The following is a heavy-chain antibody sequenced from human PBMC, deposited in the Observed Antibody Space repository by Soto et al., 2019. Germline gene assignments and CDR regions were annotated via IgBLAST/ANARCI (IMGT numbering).Heavy chain of an antibody. CDR3: ARNDYGDYQFDY. CDR1: GFVFRNYA. D-gene: IGHD4-17*01. Sequence: QVQLVESGGGVVQPGRSLRLSCAASGFVFRNYAMHWVHQAPGKGLEWVAVISYDGSKKYYADSVKGRFTISRDNSKNTLYLQMNSLRAEDTAVYYCARNDYGDYQFDYWGQGTLVTVSS. J-gene: IGHJ4*02. V-gene: IGHV3-30-3*01. CDR2: ISYDGSKK.